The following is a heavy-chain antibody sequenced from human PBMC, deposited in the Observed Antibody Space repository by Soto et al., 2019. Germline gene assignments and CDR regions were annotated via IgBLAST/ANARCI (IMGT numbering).Heavy chain of an antibody. CDR1: GGSFSGYY. Sequence: QVQLQQWGAGLLKPSETLSLTCAVYGGSFSGYYWSWIRQPPGKGLEWIGEINHSGSTNYNPSLKSRVTLSVDTSKNQFSLKLSSVTAADTAVYYCARAGIITFGGAWGQGTLVTVSS. CDR2: INHSGST. J-gene: IGHJ5*02. V-gene: IGHV4-34*01. CDR3: ARAGIITFGGA. D-gene: IGHD3-16*01.